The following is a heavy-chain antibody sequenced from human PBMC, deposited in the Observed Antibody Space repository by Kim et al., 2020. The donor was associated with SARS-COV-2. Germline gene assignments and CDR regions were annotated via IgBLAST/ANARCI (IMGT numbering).Heavy chain of an antibody. CDR1: GYTFTSYY. CDR3: ARAFHDYGEQAHYYYYMDV. D-gene: IGHD4-17*01. V-gene: IGHV1-46*01. Sequence: ASVKVSCKASGYTFTSYYMHWVRQAPGQGLEWMGIINPSGGSTSYAQKFHGRVTMTRDTSTSTVYMELSSLRSEDTAVYYCARAFHDYGEQAHYYYYMDVWGQGTTVTVSS. CDR2: INPSGGST. J-gene: IGHJ6*03.